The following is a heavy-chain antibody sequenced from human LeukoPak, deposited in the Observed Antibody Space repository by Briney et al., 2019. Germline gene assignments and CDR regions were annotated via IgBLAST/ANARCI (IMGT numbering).Heavy chain of an antibody. V-gene: IGHV4-30-2*01. J-gene: IGHJ5*02. CDR2: IYHSGST. CDR3: AGRYCSSTSCYNRGLWFDP. D-gene: IGHD2-2*02. CDR1: GGSISSGGYS. Sequence: SETLSLTCAVSGGSISSGGYSWSWIRQPPGEGLEWIGYIYHSGSTYYNPSLKSRVTISVDRSKNQFSLKLSSVTAADTAVYYCAGRYCSSTSCYNRGLWFDPWGQGTLVTVSS.